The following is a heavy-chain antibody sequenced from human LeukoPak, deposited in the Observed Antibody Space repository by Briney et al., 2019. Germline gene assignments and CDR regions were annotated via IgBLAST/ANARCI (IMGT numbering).Heavy chain of an antibody. CDR3: AREVEYYDILTGYYNYYGMDV. D-gene: IGHD3-9*01. Sequence: ASVKVSCKASGYTFITYYIHWARRAPGQGLEWMGIINPNGGTTSYAQKFQGRVTMTRDTSTSTAYMELRSLRSDDTAVYYCAREVEYYDILTGYYNYYGMDVWGQGTTVTVSS. CDR2: INPNGGTT. CDR1: GYTFITYY. V-gene: IGHV1-46*01. J-gene: IGHJ6*02.